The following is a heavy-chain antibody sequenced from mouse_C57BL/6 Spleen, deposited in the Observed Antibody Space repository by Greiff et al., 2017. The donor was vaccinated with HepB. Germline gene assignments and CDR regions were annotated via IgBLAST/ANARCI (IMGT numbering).Heavy chain of an antibody. V-gene: IGHV1-69*01. CDR3: ARTGPWYFDV. J-gene: IGHJ1*03. Sequence: VQLQQPGAELVMPGASVKLSCKASGYTFTSYWMHWVKQRPGQGLEWIGEIDPSDSYTNYNQKFKGKSTLTVDKSSSPAYMQLSSLTSEDSAVYYCARTGPWYFDVWGTGTTVTVSS. CDR1: GYTFTSYW. CDR2: IDPSDSYT. D-gene: IGHD4-1*01.